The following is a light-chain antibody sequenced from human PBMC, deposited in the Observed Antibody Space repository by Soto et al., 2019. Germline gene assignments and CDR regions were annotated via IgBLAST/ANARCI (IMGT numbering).Light chain of an antibody. CDR2: DTS. J-gene: IGKJ1*01. CDR3: QQYGSSPGT. V-gene: IGKV3-20*01. Sequence: EIVLTQSPGTLSLSPGERATLSCRASQSVSSSYLAWYQQTPGQAPRLLIYDTSSRATGIPDRFSGSGFGTDFTLTISRLEPEDFAVYYCQQYGSSPGTFGQGTKGDIK. CDR1: QSVSSSY.